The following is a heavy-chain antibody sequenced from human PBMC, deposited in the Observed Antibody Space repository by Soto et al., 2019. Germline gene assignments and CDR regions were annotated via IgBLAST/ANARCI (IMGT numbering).Heavy chain of an antibody. CDR3: AKDIFPLAYDYGDHFYLAWYYFDY. D-gene: IGHD4-17*01. V-gene: IGHV3-23*01. J-gene: IGHJ4*02. Sequence: GGSLRLSCAASGFTFSSYAMSWVRQAPGKGLEWVSAISGSGGSTYYADSVKGRFTISRDNSKNTLYLQMNSLRAEDTAVYYCAKDIFPLAYDYGDHFYLAWYYFDYWGQGTLVTVSS. CDR1: GFTFSSYA. CDR2: ISGSGGST.